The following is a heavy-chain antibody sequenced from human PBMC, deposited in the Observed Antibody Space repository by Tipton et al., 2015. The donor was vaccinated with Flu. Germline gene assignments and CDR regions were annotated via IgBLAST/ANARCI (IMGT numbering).Heavy chain of an antibody. CDR1: GGSISSYY. J-gene: IGHJ4*02. V-gene: IGHV4-59*08. D-gene: IGHD3-22*01. Sequence: TLSLTCTVSGGSISSYYWSWIRQPPGKGLEYIGFIYYSGSTNYNPSLKSRVTISVDTSKNQFSLKLSSVTAADTAVYYCARLRRGGYYYDSSGYLDYWGQGTLVTVSS. CDR2: IYYSGST. CDR3: ARLRRGGYYYDSSGYLDY.